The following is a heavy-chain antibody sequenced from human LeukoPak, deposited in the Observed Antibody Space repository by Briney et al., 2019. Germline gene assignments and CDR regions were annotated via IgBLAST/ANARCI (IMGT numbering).Heavy chain of an antibody. CDR1: GFTVSSNY. D-gene: IGHD1-14*01. V-gene: IGHV3-66*01. J-gene: IGHJ6*02. CDR2: IYSGGST. Sequence: PGGSLRLSCAASGFTVSSNYMSWVRQAPGKGLEWVSLIYSGGSTYYADSVKGRFTISRGNSKNTLYLQMNSLRAEDTAVYYCARGTTVSYYYYGMDVWGQGTTVTVSS. CDR3: ARGTTVSYYYYGMDV.